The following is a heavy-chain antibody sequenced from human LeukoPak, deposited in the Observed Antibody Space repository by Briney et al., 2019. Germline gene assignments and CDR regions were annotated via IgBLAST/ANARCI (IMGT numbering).Heavy chain of an antibody. Sequence: GGSLRLSCAASGFTFSSYSMNWVRQAPGKGLEWVSYISSSSTHIYYADSVKGRFTISRDNARNSLYLQMNSLRAEDTAIYYCAGSEHSSSSFDYGGQGTLVTVS. CDR3: AGSEHSSSSFDY. V-gene: IGHV3-21*01. D-gene: IGHD6-6*01. J-gene: IGHJ4*02. CDR2: ISSSSTHI. CDR1: GFTFSSYS.